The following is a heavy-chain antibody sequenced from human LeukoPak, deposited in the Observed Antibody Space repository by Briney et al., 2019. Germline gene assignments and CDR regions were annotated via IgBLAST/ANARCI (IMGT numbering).Heavy chain of an antibody. CDR2: INHRGSN. CDR3: ARGRRGVVTASFDY. J-gene: IGHJ4*02. Sequence: SETLSLTCAVYGGSFSGYFLRWIRQPPWKGRDGVGEINHRGSNNYNPSLKSRVTISVDTSKNQFSLKLSSVTAADTAVYYCARGRRGVVTASFDYWGQGTLVTVSS. D-gene: IGHD2-21*02. CDR1: GGSFSGYF. V-gene: IGHV4-34*01.